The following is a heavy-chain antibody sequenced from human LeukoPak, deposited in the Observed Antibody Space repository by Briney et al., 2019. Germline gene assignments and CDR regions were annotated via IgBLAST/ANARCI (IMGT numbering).Heavy chain of an antibody. Sequence: GGSLRLSCAASGFSFSSYGMHWVRQAPGKGLEWVAVIWYDGSNKYYADSVKGRLTISRDNSKNTLFLQMNSLRAEDTAVYYCARDRYDILTGYYMYFDYWGQGSLVTVSS. CDR3: ARDRYDILTGYYMYFDY. D-gene: IGHD3-9*01. J-gene: IGHJ4*02. CDR1: GFSFSSYG. CDR2: IWYDGSNK. V-gene: IGHV3-33*01.